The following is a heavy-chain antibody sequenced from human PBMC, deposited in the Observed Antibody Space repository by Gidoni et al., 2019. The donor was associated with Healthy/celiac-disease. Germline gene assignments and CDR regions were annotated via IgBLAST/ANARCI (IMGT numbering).Heavy chain of an antibody. D-gene: IGHD2-8*02. CDR3: AGEGKRYCTGGVCYTHY. Sequence: QVQLVESGGGLVKPGGSLRLSCAASGFPFRDYYMSWIRQAPGKGLEWVSYISSSSSYTNYADSVKGRFTISRDNAKNSLYLQMNSLRAEDTAVYYCAGEGKRYCTGGVCYTHYWGQGTLVTVSS. CDR1: GFPFRDYY. CDR2: ISSSSSYT. V-gene: IGHV3-11*06. J-gene: IGHJ4*02.